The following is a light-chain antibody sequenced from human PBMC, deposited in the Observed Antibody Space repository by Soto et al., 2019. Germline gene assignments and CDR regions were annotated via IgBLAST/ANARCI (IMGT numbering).Light chain of an antibody. CDR1: SSDVGSYNL. V-gene: IGLV2-23*02. CDR3: CSYAGSSTFKVV. J-gene: IGLJ2*01. Sequence: QPASVSGSPGQSITISCTGTSSDVGSYNLVSWYQQHPGKAPKLMIYEVSKRPSGVSNRFSGSKSGNTASLTISGLQAEDEADYYCCSYAGSSTFKVVFGGGTKLTVL. CDR2: EVS.